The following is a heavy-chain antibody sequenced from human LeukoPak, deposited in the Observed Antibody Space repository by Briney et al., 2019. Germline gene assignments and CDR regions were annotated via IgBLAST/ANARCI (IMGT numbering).Heavy chain of an antibody. J-gene: IGHJ5*02. D-gene: IGHD3-9*01. V-gene: IGHV3-7*05. CDR3: ARWNFAWDA. CDR1: GISFSSYL. CDR2: INRDGGDK. Sequence: GGSLRLSCAASGISFSSYLMSWVRQAPGKGLEWVANINRDGGDKYYVDSVKGRFTISRDNAKNSVYLQMNSLRAEDTAIYHCARWNFAWDAWGQGTLVTVSS.